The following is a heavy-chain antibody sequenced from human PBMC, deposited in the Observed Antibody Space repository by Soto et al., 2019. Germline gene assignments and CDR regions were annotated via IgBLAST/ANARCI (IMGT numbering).Heavy chain of an antibody. CDR3: ARVTKEKWLVKWFDP. D-gene: IGHD6-19*01. CDR1: RFNFNIYA. J-gene: IGHJ5*02. Sequence: QEHLVECGGGVVQPGRSLRLSCAASRFNFNIYAMHWVRQAPSKGLEWVALISKDGSTKYYADSVKGRFTISRDNAKNTLFLQMDSLRPDDTAVYYCARVTKEKWLVKWFDPWGQGTLVTVSS. CDR2: ISKDGSTK. V-gene: IGHV3-30-3*01.